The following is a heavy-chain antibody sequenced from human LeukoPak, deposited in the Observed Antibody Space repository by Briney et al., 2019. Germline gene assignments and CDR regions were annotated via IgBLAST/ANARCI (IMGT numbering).Heavy chain of an antibody. V-gene: IGHV3-30*18. CDR1: GFTFSSYG. CDR2: ISYDGSNK. J-gene: IGHJ6*02. CDR3: AKSAAKLRYYDFWSGYYANDHYYYYYGMDV. Sequence: GGSLRLSCAASGFTFSSYGMHWVRQAPGKGLEWVAVISYDGSNKYYADSVKGRFTISRDNSKNTLYLQMNSLRAEDTAVYYCAKSAAKLRYYDFWSGYYANDHYYYYYGMDVWGQGTTVTVSS. D-gene: IGHD3-3*01.